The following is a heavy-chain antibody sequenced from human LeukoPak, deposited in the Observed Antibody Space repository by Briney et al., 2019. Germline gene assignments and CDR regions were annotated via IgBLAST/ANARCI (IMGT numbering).Heavy chain of an antibody. CDR3: ARYDRGLFFFDN. Sequence: SETLSLTCTVSGGSISSHYWSWIRQPPGKELEWIGYIHYSGSSNYLPSLGSRVTISLDTSKNQFSLKLKSVTAADTGMYHCARYDRGLFFFDNWGQGTLVTVSS. CDR1: GGSISSHY. V-gene: IGHV4-59*08. D-gene: IGHD1-14*01. J-gene: IGHJ4*02. CDR2: IHYSGSS.